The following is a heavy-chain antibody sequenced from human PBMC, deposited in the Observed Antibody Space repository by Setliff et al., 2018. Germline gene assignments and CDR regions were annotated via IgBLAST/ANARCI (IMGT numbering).Heavy chain of an antibody. J-gene: IGHJ3*02. D-gene: IGHD2-2*01. Sequence: KTSETLSLTCTVSGGSISSSSHYWGWIRQPPGKGLEWIGSMYHSGSTYYSPSLESRVTISVDMSKNHLSLKLSSVTAADTAVYYCARHIWGAKMQLPHDVFDIWGQGTMVTVSS. CDR3: ARHIWGAKMQLPHDVFDI. CDR2: MYHSGST. V-gene: IGHV4-39*01. CDR1: GGSISSSSHY.